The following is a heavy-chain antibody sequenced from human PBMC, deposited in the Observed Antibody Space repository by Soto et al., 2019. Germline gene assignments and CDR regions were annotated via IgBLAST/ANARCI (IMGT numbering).Heavy chain of an antibody. D-gene: IGHD3-16*02. CDR2: IYYSGST. V-gene: IGHV4-39*01. CDR3: ARHWGGGVITFGGVIGSPDY. J-gene: IGHJ4*02. CDR1: GGSISSSSYY. Sequence: QLQLQESGPGLVKPSETLSLTCTVSGGSISSSSYYWGWIRQPPGKGLEWIGSIYYSGSTYYNPSLKSRVTISVDTSKNQFSLKLSSVTAADTAVYYCARHWGGGVITFGGVIGSPDYWGQGTLVTVSS.